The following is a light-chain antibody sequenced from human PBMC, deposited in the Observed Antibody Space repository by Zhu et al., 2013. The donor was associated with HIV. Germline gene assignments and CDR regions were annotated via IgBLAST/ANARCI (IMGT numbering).Light chain of an antibody. V-gene: IGLV1-51*01. J-gene: IGLJ2*01. CDR3: GTWDTSRGDLFL. CDR2: DNN. Sequence: QAVLTQPPSVSAAPGQKVTISCSGTNSNVGLNVVSWFQHLPGTAPKLLIYDNNKRPSEIPDRFSASKSGTSATLGISGLQTGDEADYYCGTWDTSRGDLFLFGGGTRLTVL. CDR1: NSNVGLNV.